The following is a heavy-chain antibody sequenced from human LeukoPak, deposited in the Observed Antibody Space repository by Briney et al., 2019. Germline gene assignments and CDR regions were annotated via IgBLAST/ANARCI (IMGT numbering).Heavy chain of an antibody. V-gene: IGHV3-23*01. CDR3: AKDRGLIVATNLDY. CDR2: TSGSGGTT. D-gene: IGHD5-12*01. J-gene: IGHJ4*02. CDR1: RFTFSFYA. Sequence: GGSLRLSCAVSRFTFSFYAMNWVRQAPGRGLEWVSYTSGSGGTTYYADSVKGRFTISRDNSKKTVNLQMNSLRAEDTAVYYCAKDRGLIVATNLDYWGQGTLVTVSS.